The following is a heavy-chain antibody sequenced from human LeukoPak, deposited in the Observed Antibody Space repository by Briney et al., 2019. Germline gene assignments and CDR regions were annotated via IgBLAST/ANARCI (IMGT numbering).Heavy chain of an antibody. CDR3: ARVDLSGYSYGFEDY. CDR2: INHSGST. CDR1: GGSISSYY. V-gene: IGHV4-34*01. D-gene: IGHD5-18*01. J-gene: IGHJ4*02. Sequence: SETLPLTCTVSGGSISSYYWSWLRQPPGKGLEWIGEINHSGSTNYNPSLKSRVTISVNTSKNQFSLKLSSVTAADTAVYYCARVDLSGYSYGFEDYWGQGTLVTVSS.